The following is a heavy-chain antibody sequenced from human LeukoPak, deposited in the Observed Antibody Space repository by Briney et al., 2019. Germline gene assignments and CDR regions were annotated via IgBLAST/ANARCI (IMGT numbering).Heavy chain of an antibody. D-gene: IGHD5-12*01. Sequence: GGSLRLSCAASGFTFSSYAMSWVRQAPGKGLEWVSYISSSGSTIYYADSVKGRFTISRDNAKNSLYLQMNSLRAEDTAIYYCARIMVATTREAFDYWGQGTRVTVSS. J-gene: IGHJ4*02. V-gene: IGHV3-48*03. CDR3: ARIMVATTREAFDY. CDR2: ISSSGSTI. CDR1: GFTFSSYA.